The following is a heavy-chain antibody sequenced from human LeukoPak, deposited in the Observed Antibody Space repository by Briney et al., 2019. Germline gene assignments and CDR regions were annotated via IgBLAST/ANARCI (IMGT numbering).Heavy chain of an antibody. CDR1: GFTFSRDG. J-gene: IGHJ4*02. Sequence: TGGSLRLSCAASGFTFSRDGMSWVRQAPGKGLEWVPGISGSGGSTNYADSVKGRFTISRDNSKNTLYLQMNSLRAEDTAVYYCAKAPTVLTYYFDYWGQGALATVSS. CDR2: ISGSGGST. V-gene: IGHV3-23*01. CDR3: AKAPTVLTYYFDY. D-gene: IGHD4-23*01.